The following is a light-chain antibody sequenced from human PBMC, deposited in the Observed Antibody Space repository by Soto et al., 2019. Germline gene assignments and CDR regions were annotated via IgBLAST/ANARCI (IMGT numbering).Light chain of an antibody. CDR3: QQYMISVT. V-gene: IGKV3-20*01. Sequence: EIVWTQSPGALSLSPRERATLSCRASQTVDSTFFSWYLKKPGQAPRLLIYGASKRATDIPDRFSGGVSGTDATLTSTGLKSKDFAVDSCQQYMISVTVGEGTKVETK. CDR2: GAS. CDR1: QTVDSTF. J-gene: IGKJ1*01.